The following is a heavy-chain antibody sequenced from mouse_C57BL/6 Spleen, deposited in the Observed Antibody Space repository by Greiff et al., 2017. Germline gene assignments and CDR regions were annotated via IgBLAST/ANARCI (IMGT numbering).Heavy chain of an antibody. V-gene: IGHV1-69*01. CDR3: ARNYGSSYSYYFDY. CDR1: GYTFTSYW. CDR2: IDPSDSYT. J-gene: IGHJ2*01. Sequence: QVQLQQSGAELVMPGASVKLSCKASGYTFTSYWMHWVKQRPGQGLEWIGEIDPSDSYTNYNQKFKGKSTLTVDKSSSTAYMQLSSLTSEDSAVYYCARNYGSSYSYYFDYWGQGTTLTVSS. D-gene: IGHD1-1*01.